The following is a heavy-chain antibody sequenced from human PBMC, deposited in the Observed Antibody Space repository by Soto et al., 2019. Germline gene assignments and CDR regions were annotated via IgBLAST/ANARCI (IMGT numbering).Heavy chain of an antibody. CDR3: ARVNAGNYGSGSYHGMDV. Sequence: ASVKVSCKASGYTFTSYDINWVRQATGQGLEWMGWMNPNSGGTDYAQKFQGRVTMTRDTSISTAYMELSRLRSDDTAVYYCARVNAGNYGSGSYHGMDVWGQGTTVTVSS. D-gene: IGHD3-10*01. V-gene: IGHV1-2*02. CDR1: GYTFTSYD. J-gene: IGHJ6*02. CDR2: MNPNSGGT.